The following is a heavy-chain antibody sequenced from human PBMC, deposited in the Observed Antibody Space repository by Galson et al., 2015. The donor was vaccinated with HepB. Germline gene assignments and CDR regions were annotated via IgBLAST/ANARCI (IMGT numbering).Heavy chain of an antibody. D-gene: IGHD6-13*01. CDR3: ARGQTSYSSAWYENAFDI. J-gene: IGHJ3*02. CDR2: ISHRGAP. Sequence: TLSLTCSVSGGPISSHYWDWIRQSPGKGLEWIGYISHRGAPNYKPSLRSRVTVSVDTAKNQFSLSLTSLTTADTAVYYCARGQTSYSSAWYENAFDIWGQGTMVTVSS. V-gene: IGHV4-59*11. CDR1: GGPISSHY.